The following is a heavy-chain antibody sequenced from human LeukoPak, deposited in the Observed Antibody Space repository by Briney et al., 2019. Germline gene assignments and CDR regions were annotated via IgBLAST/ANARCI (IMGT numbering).Heavy chain of an antibody. CDR3: ARSPIFGVGSRIDY. V-gene: IGHV1-24*01. D-gene: IGHD3-3*01. J-gene: IGHJ4*02. CDR2: FDPEDGET. CDR1: GYTLTELS. Sequence: ASVKVSCKVSGYTLTELSMHWVRQAPGKGLEWMRGFDPEDGETIYAQKFQGRVTMTEDTSTDTAYMELSSLRSEDTAVYYCARSPIFGVGSRIDYWGQGTLVTVSS.